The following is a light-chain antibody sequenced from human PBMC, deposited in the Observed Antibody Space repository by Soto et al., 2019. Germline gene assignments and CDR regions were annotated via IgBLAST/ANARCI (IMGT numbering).Light chain of an antibody. V-gene: IGKV1-39*01. J-gene: IGKJ1*01. CDR2: SSF. CDR3: QQVDSYPRT. Sequence: DIQMTQSPSSLSAFVGDRVSITCRASQRISTYLNWYQQTPGKAPNLLIYSSFNLQSGVPSRFSGRGSGTDFTLTISSLHPEDVATYYCQQVDSYPRTFGQGTKVDIK. CDR1: QRISTY.